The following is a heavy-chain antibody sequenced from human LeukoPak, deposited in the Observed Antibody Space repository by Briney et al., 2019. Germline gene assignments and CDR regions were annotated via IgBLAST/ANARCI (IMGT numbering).Heavy chain of an antibody. V-gene: IGHV4-59*11. D-gene: IGHD2-2*01. CDR2: IYYSGST. CDR3: ARGGCSSTSCDLYYMDV. Sequence: SETLSLTCTVSGGSISSHYWSWIRQPPGKGLEWIGYIYYSGSTNYNPSLKSRVTISVDTSKNQFSLKLSSVTAADTAVYYCARGGCSSTSCDLYYMDVWGKGTTVTVSS. CDR1: GGSISSHY. J-gene: IGHJ6*03.